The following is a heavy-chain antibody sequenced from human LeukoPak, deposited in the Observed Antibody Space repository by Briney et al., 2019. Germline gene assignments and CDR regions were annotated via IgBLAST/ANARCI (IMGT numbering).Heavy chain of an antibody. D-gene: IGHD3-16*01. J-gene: IGHJ4*02. CDR3: ARAGGRAYFDY. CDR2: IYYSGST. Sequence: SETLSLTCTVSGGSISSDDYYWSLIRQPPGKGLEWIGYIYYSGSTYYNPSLKSRVTISVDTSKNQFSLKLSSVTAADTAVYYCARAGGRAYFDYWGQGTLVTVSS. V-gene: IGHV4-30-4*01. CDR1: GGSISSDDYY.